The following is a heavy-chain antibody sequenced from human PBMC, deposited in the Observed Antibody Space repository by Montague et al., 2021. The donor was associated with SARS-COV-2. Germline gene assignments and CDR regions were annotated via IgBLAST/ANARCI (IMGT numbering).Heavy chain of an antibody. D-gene: IGHD5-18*01. CDR1: GGSMSTYY. V-gene: IGHV4-59*01. J-gene: IGHJ4*02. Sequence: SETLSLTCSISGGSMSTYYWYWFRQPPGRGLEWIGYMSATGSSNYNPPRKSRVTMSLDTSQNQVSLRLTSVTAADTAVYYCSREGGYNYGYVSWGQGILVTVSS. CDR2: MSATGSS. CDR3: SREGGYNYGYVS.